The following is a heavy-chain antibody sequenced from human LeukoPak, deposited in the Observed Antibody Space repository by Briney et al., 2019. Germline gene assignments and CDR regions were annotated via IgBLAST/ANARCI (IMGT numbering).Heavy chain of an antibody. V-gene: IGHV3-74*01. Sequence: PGGSLRLSCAASGFTFSSYWIYWVRQVPGKGLVYVSRVNNDRSATTYADSVQGRFTISRDNAKNTVYLQMDSLRVEDTAIYYCARGGPYHAFDIWGQGTMVTVSS. CDR1: GFTFSSYW. J-gene: IGHJ3*02. D-gene: IGHD2-2*01. CDR3: ARGGPYHAFDI. CDR2: VNNDRSAT.